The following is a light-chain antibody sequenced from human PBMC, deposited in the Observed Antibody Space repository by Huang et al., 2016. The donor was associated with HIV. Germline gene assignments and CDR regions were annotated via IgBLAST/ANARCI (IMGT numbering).Light chain of an antibody. J-gene: IGKJ1*01. CDR2: GAS. Sequence: EILLTQSPATLSVSPGERVTLSCRASQTVSEHLAWFQQRPGQAPKLLIYGASNRATGSPPRFSGRGSGTEFGLTITNLQSEDFAVYFCHQYYTLPRTFGQGTKVEI. CDR3: HQYYTLPRT. CDR1: QTVSEH. V-gene: IGKV3-15*01.